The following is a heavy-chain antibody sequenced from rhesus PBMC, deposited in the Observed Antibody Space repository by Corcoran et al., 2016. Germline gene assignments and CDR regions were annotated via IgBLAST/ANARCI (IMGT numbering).Heavy chain of an antibody. CDR3: TRATVGLYYFDY. Sequence: EVQLAESGGGLVHPGGSLRLSCAASGFTVRSYWMSWVRQAPEKGVEWLSDIDGSIMYDGDSVKGRFTVARDNAENALYLQMNSLRAEDTAVYYCTRATVGLYYFDYWGQGVLVTVSS. V-gene: IGHV3-11*01. D-gene: IGHD3-28*01. J-gene: IGHJ4*01. CDR2: IDGSIM. CDR1: GFTVRSYW.